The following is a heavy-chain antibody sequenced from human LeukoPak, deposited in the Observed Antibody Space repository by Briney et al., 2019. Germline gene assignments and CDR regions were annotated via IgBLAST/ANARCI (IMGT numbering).Heavy chain of an antibody. V-gene: IGHV3-23*01. Sequence: GSLRLSGAASGFTFSSFAMIWVRQAPGKGLEWVSGISGSGGDTYYADSVKGRFTVSRDNSKSTLYLQMTSLRAEDTAVYFCAKVRFDSSGYYYTYYYYGMDVWGQGTTVTVSS. CDR1: GFTFSSFA. D-gene: IGHD3-22*01. CDR3: AKVRFDSSGYYYTYYYYGMDV. J-gene: IGHJ6*02. CDR2: ISGSGGDT.